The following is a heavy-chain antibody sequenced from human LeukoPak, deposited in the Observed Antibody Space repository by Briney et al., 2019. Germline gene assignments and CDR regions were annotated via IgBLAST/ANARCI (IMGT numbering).Heavy chain of an antibody. CDR2: VYPADSDT. CDR1: GYNFATYR. D-gene: IGHD1-26*01. Sequence: PGESLKISCKGSGYNFATYRIGWVRQMPGKGLEWMGFVYPADSDTRYSPSFQGQVTISADRSISTAYLQWSSLRASDTAMYYCTRQVYGSTSGGWFDPWGQGTLVTVSS. CDR3: TRQVYGSTSGGWFDP. J-gene: IGHJ5*02. V-gene: IGHV5-51*01.